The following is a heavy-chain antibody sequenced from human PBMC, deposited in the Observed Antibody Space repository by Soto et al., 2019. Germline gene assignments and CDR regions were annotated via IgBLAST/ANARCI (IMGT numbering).Heavy chain of an antibody. D-gene: IGHD3-10*01. Sequence: GASVKVSCKASGYTFTSYAMHWVRQAPGQRLEWMGWINAGNGNTKYSQKFQGRVTITRDTSASTAYMELSSLRSEDTAVYYCASAEYYGSGSYLPGFDHWGQGTLVTVSS. J-gene: IGHJ4*02. CDR3: ASAEYYGSGSYLPGFDH. CDR1: GYTFTSYA. CDR2: INAGNGNT. V-gene: IGHV1-3*01.